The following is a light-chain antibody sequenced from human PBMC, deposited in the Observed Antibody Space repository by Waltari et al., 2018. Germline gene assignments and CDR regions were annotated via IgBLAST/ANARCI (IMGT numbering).Light chain of an antibody. J-gene: IGLJ2*01. Sequence: QPALTQPAPVSGSPGTSITISCPGTRRDVGGYTYVSWYPQHPGKAPELMIYEVSNRPSGVSNRFSGSKSVNTASLTISGLQAEDEADYYCSSYTSSSTLYVVFGGGTKLTVL. V-gene: IGLV2-14*01. CDR3: SSYTSSSTLYVV. CDR2: EVS. CDR1: RRDVGGYTY.